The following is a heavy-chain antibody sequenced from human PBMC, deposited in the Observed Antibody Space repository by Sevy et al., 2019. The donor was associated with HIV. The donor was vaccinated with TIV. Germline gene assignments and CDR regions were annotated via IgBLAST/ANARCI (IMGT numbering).Heavy chain of an antibody. Sequence: GGSLRLSCAVSGFSFDSYGMTWVRQAPGKGLEWVSGISGSGTRTYYADSVKGRFIISRGNCKNTLFLQMNSLRSEDTAVYYCGKGGGGYYDPDELGYYFYYYSMDVWGKGTTVTVSS. J-gene: IGHJ6*04. CDR1: GFSFDSYG. V-gene: IGHV3-23*01. D-gene: IGHD3-22*01. CDR3: GKGGGGYYDPDELGYYFYYYSMDV. CDR2: ISGSGTRT.